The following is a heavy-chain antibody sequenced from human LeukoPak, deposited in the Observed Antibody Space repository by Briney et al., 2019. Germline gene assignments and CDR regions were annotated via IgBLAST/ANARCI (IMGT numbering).Heavy chain of an antibody. CDR3: ATRKPRYYDNRLFSYNFMDV. D-gene: IGHD3-22*01. J-gene: IGHJ6*03. V-gene: IGHV1-24*01. CDR1: GYTFTDLS. CDR2: FDPEDDKT. Sequence: ASVTVSCKVSGYTFTDLSIHWVRQAPGKGLEWMGYFDPEDDKTTYAQRFQGRITMTQDTSTDTAYMEMSSLRSEDTAVYYCATRKPRYYDNRLFSYNFMDVWGKGTTVTVSS.